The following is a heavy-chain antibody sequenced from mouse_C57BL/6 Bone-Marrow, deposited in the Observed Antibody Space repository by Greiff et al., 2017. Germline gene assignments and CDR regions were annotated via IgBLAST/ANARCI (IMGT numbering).Heavy chain of an antibody. V-gene: IGHV1-81*01. D-gene: IGHD1-1*01. CDR3: DRWVFISTVEDARDY. Sequence: QVQLQQSGAELARPGASVKLSCKASGYTFTSYGISWVKQRPGQGLEWIGEIYPRSGNTYYNEKFKGKDTLTADKSSSTAYMELSRLTSEDCAVYFGDRWVFISTVEDARDYWGQGTSVTVSS. CDR2: IYPRSGNT. J-gene: IGHJ4*01. CDR1: GYTFTSYG.